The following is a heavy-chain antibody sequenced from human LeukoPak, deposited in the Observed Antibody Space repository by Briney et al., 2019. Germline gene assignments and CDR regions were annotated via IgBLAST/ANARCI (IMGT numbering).Heavy chain of an antibody. CDR2: ISYVEKHK. J-gene: IGHJ4*02. CDR1: GFTFSNFA. CDR3: ARDLYCSGDSCYSGLKY. V-gene: IGHV3-30*04. Sequence: GGSLRLSCAASGFTFSNFAMHWVRQAPGKGLAWVAVISYVEKHKYYADSVKGRFTISRDNSKNTLYLQMNSLRAEDTAVYYCARDLYCSGDSCYSGLKYWGQGTLVTVSS. D-gene: IGHD2-15*01.